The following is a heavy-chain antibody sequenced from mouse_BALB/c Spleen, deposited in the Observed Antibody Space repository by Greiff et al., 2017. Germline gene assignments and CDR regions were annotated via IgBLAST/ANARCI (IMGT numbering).Heavy chain of an antibody. Sequence: EVKLVESGGGLVQPGGSLRLSCATSGFTFTGYYMSWVRQPPGKALEWLGFIRNKANGYTTEYSASVKGRFTISRDNSQSFLYLQMNTLGADDSATYYGARDIGGGRAMDYWGQGTSVTVSS. CDR2: IRNKANGYTT. CDR3: ARDIGGGRAMDY. CDR1: GFTFTGYY. J-gene: IGHJ4*01. V-gene: IGHV7-3*02. D-gene: IGHD3-3*01.